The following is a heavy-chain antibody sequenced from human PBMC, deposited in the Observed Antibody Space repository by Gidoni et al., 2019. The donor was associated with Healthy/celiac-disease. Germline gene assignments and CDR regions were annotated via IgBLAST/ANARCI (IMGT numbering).Heavy chain of an antibody. Sequence: EVQLVQSGAEVKKPGESLKISCQGPGSTSTSYWIGWVRQMPGKGLGWMGVIYPGDSDTRYSPSFQGQVTISADKSISTAYLQWSSLKASDTAMYYCARTYYYGSGSYLNWFDPWGQGTLVTVSS. CDR3: ARTYYYGSGSYLNWFDP. CDR1: GSTSTSYW. CDR2: IYPGDSDT. D-gene: IGHD3-10*01. V-gene: IGHV5-51*01. J-gene: IGHJ5*02.